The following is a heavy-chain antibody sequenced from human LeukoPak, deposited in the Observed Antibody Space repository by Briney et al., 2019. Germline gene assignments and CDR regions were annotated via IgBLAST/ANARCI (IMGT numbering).Heavy chain of an antibody. D-gene: IGHD3-3*01. CDR3: AIALEWLLIEK. Sequence: PGGSLRLSCAASGFAFSSYSMNWVRQAPGKGLEWVSSISSSSSYIYYADSVKGRFTISRDNAKNSLYLQMNSLRAEDTAVYYRAIALEWLLIEKRGQGTLVTVSS. CDR2: ISSSSSYI. J-gene: IGHJ4*02. CDR1: GFAFSSYS. V-gene: IGHV3-21*01.